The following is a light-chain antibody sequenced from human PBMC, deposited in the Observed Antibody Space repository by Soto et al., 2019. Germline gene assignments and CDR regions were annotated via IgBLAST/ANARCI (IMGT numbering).Light chain of an antibody. V-gene: IGLV2-11*01. J-gene: IGLJ1*01. CDR1: SNY. CDR2: DVG. CDR3: CSFAGSYTSYV. Sequence: QSALTQPRSVPGSPGQSVTISCTGTSNYVSWYQQDPGKAPKLIIYDVGKRPSGVPDRFSGSKSGNTASLTISGLQAEDEADYFCCSFAGSYTSYVFGTGTKVTVL.